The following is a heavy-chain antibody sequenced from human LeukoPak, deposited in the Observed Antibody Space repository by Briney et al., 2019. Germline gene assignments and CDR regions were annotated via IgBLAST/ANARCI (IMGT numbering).Heavy chain of an antibody. CDR2: IFSHGET. CDR1: GFTVGNNY. Sequence: GGSLRLSCAASGFTVGNNYMNWVREAPGKGLEWVSLIFSHGETSYADSVRGRFTISRDNSKNTLYLQMNGPRVEDTAVYYCARDPPAVSINTYAWGQGTLVTVSS. J-gene: IGHJ4*02. D-gene: IGHD2-8*01. CDR3: ARDPPAVSINTYA. V-gene: IGHV3-66*01.